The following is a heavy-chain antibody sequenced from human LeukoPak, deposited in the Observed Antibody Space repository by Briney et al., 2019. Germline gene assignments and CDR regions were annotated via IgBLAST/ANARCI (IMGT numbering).Heavy chain of an antibody. CDR3: ARESTPYYDSSGYYRY. CDR1: GYTFTNYY. CDR2: IIPIFGTA. J-gene: IGHJ4*02. V-gene: IGHV1-69*13. Sequence: VASVKVSCKASGYTFTNYYMHWVRQAPGQGLEWMGGIIPIFGTANYAQKFRGRVTITADESTSTAYMELSSLRSEDTAVYYCARESTPYYDSSGYYRYWGQGTLVTVSS. D-gene: IGHD3-22*01.